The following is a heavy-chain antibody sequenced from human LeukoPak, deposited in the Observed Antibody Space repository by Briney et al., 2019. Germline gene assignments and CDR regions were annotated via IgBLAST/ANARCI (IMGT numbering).Heavy chain of an antibody. V-gene: IGHV4-38-2*02. J-gene: IGHJ4*02. CDR2: IYHSGST. CDR3: AREANESY. Sequence: SETLSLTCTVSGYSISSGYYWGWIRQPPGKGLEWIGSIYHSGSTYYNPSLKSRVTISVDTSKNQFSLKLSSVTAADTAVYYCAREANESYWGQGTLVTVSS. CDR1: GYSISSGYY.